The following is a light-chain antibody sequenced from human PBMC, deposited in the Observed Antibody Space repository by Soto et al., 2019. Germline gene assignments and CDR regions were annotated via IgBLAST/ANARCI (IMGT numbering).Light chain of an antibody. CDR1: SSDVGGYEY. V-gene: IGLV2-11*01. Sequence: QSVLTHPRSVSGSPGQSVTISCTGTSSDVGGYEYVSWYQQHPGKAPKLIIYDVTERPAGVPDRFSGSKSGNTASLTISGLQAEDEADYSCCSFAGSYTYVFGGGTKVTVL. CDR3: CSFAGSYTYV. J-gene: IGLJ1*01. CDR2: DVT.